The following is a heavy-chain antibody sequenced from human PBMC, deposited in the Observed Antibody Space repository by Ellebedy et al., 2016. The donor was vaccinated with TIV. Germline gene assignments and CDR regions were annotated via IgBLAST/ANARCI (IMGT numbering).Heavy chain of an antibody. CDR1: GYTFSSYG. V-gene: IGHV1-18*04. D-gene: IGHD3-16*01. Sequence: ASVKVSXXASGYTFSSYGINWVRQVPGQGLESMGWINAYNGDTNYAQKFQGRVTMTTDTSTSTAYMELRSLRSDDTAVYYCARDRGEFGYWGQGTLVTVSS. CDR3: ARDRGEFGY. J-gene: IGHJ4*02. CDR2: INAYNGDT.